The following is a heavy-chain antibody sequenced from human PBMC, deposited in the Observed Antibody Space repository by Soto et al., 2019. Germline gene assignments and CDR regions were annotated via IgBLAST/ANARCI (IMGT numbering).Heavy chain of an antibody. Sequence: EVQLVESGGGLVQPGGSLRLSCAASGIIFTNYWMHWVRQAPGKGLVWVSRIDNDGSGTSYADSVKGRFTISRDNAKNTVYLQMNRLRAEDTAVYYFTTVFEYWGQGTLVTVSS. CDR1: GIIFTNYW. V-gene: IGHV3-74*01. CDR3: TTVFEY. J-gene: IGHJ4*02. CDR2: IDNDGSGT.